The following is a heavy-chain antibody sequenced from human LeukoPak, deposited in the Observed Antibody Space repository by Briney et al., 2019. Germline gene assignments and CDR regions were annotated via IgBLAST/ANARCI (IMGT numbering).Heavy chain of an antibody. V-gene: IGHV1-18*01. CDR2: INSYNGNT. Sequence: ASVKVSCKASGYMFKAYGITCGRQAPGQGLEWMGWINSYNGNTNYPQKFQGRVTVTTDTSTTTAYMELTSLTSDDTAMYYCTREVILNAAYCSDDCKPGQFVAHCGQGTIVTVSS. CDR3: TREVILNAAYCSDDCKPGQFVAH. CDR1: GYMFKAYG. D-gene: IGHD2-21*01. J-gene: IGHJ4*02.